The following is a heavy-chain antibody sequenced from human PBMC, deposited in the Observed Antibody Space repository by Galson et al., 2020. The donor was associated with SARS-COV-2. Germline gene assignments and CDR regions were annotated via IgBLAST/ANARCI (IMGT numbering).Heavy chain of an antibody. Sequence: GESLKISCAASGLTFSAYAMNWVRQAPGKGLEWVSAISGSGDSTYYPVSVKGRFTISRDNSKNMLYLQMNSLRAEDTALYYCAKAPTPSCGCGTDWGRGTLVTVSS. D-gene: IGHD2-15*01. CDR2: ISGSGDST. V-gene: IGHV3-23*01. J-gene: IGHJ4*02. CDR1: GLTFSAYA. CDR3: AKAPTPSCGCGTD.